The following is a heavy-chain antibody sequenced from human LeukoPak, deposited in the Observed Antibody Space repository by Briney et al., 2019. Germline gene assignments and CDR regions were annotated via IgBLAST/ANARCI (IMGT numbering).Heavy chain of an antibody. CDR1: GYTFTCYY. Sequence: GASVKVSCKASGYTFTCYYMHWVRQAPGQGLEWMGWINPNSGGTNYAQKFQGRVTMTRDTSISTAYMELSRLRSDDTAVYYCARDRSGWHSDENWFDPWGQGTLVTVSS. CDR2: INPNSGGT. D-gene: IGHD6-19*01. V-gene: IGHV1-2*02. CDR3: ARDRSGWHSDENWFDP. J-gene: IGHJ5*02.